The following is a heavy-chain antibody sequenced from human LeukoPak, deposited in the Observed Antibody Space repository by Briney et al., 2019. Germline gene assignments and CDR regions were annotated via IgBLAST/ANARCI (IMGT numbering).Heavy chain of an antibody. J-gene: IGHJ4*02. D-gene: IGHD3-22*01. Sequence: SGKVSCKASGGTFSSYAISWVRQAPGQGLDWMGRIIPILGIANYAQKFQGRVTITADKSTSTAYMELSSLRSEDTAVYYCARMSYDSSGYYSFDYWGQGTLVTVSS. CDR3: ARMSYDSSGYYSFDY. CDR1: GGTFSSYA. V-gene: IGHV1-69*04. CDR2: IIPILGIA.